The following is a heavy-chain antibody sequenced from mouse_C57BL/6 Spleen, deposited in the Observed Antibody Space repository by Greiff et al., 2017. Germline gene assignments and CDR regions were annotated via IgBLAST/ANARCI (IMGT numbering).Heavy chain of an antibody. D-gene: IGHD4-1*01. CDR1: GFNNKNTY. V-gene: IGHV14-3*01. J-gene: IGHJ1*03. Sequence: VQLQQSVAELVRPGASVKLSCTASGFNNKNTYMHWVKQRPEQGLEWIGRIDPANGNTKYAPKFQGKATITADTSSNTAYLQLSSLTSEDTAIYYCAREPWVEDWYFDVWGTGTTVTVSS. CDR2: IDPANGNT. CDR3: AREPWVEDWYFDV.